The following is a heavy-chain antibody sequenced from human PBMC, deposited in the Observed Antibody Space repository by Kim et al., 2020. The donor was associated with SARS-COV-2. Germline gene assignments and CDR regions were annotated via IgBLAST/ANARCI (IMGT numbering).Heavy chain of an antibody. Sequence: VKGRFTISRDNSKNTLYLQMNRLRAEDTAVYYCAKGGGTGITLDYYYMDVWGKGTTVTVSS. CDR3: AKGGGTGITLDYYYMDV. D-gene: IGHD1-1*01. J-gene: IGHJ6*03. V-gene: IGHV3-23*01.